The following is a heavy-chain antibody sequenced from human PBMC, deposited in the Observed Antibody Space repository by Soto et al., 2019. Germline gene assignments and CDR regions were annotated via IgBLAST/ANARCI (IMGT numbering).Heavy chain of an antibody. V-gene: IGHV3-48*01. CDR3: ARKAAAGPNWFDP. J-gene: IGHJ5*02. CDR2: ISSSSTI. D-gene: IGHD6-13*01. CDR1: GFTFSSYS. Sequence: EVQLVESGGGLVQPGGSLRLSCAASGFTFSSYSMNWVRQAPGKGLEWVSYISSSSTIYYADSVKGRFTISRDNAKNSLYLQMNSLRAEDTAVYYCARKAAAGPNWFDPWGQGTLVTVSS.